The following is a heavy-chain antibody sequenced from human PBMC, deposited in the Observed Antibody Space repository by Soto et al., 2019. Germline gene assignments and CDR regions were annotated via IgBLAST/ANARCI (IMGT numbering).Heavy chain of an antibody. V-gene: IGHV1-69*13. CDR2: IIPIFGTA. D-gene: IGHD3-22*01. CDR3: ARDSYYDNPGYYGMDV. CDR1: GGTFSSYA. J-gene: IGHJ6*02. Sequence: ASVKVSCKASGGTFSSYAISWVRQAPGQGLEWMGGIIPIFGTANYAQKFQGRVTITADESTSTAYMELSSLRSEDTAVYYCARDSYYDNPGYYGMDVWGQGTTVTVSS.